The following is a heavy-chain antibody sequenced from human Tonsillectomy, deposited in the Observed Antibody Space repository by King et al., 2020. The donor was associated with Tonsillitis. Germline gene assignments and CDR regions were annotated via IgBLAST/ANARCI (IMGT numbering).Heavy chain of an antibody. CDR1: GFTFSSYW. CDR3: VRYYDGSGPSDAFDI. V-gene: IGHV3-7*03. J-gene: IGHJ3*02. CDR2: IKQYGSEK. D-gene: IGHD3-22*01. Sequence: VQLVQSGGGLVQPGGSLRLSCAASGFTFSSYWMSWVRQAPGKGLEWVANIKQYGSEKYYVDSVKGRFTISRDNAKNSLYLQMNSLRAEDTAVYYGVRYYDGSGPSDAFDIWGQGTMVTVSS.